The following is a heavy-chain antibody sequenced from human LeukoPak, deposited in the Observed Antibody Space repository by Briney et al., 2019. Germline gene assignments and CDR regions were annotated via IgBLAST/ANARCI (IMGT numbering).Heavy chain of an antibody. CDR3: ARYPPEDFWSGYYTGETNWFDP. CDR2: IYYSGST. V-gene: IGHV4-31*03. CDR1: GGSISGGGYY. D-gene: IGHD3-3*01. Sequence: SETLSLTCTVSGGSISGGGYYWSWIRQHPGKGLEWIGYIYYSGSTYYNPSPKSRVTISVDTSKNQFSLKLSSVTAADTAVYYCARYPPEDFWSGYYTGETNWFDPWGQGTLVTVSS. J-gene: IGHJ5*02.